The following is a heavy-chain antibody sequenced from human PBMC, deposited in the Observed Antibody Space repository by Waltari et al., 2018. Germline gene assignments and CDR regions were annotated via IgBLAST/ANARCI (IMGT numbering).Heavy chain of an antibody. J-gene: IGHJ5*02. Sequence: QVQLQESGPGLVTPSETLSLTCTVSGGSISSYYWSWIRQPPGKGLEWIGYIYYSGSTNYNPSLKSRVTISVDTSKNQFSLKLSSVTAADTAVYYCAREIRFLEWFRFDPWGQGTLVTVSS. CDR2: IYYSGST. D-gene: IGHD3-3*01. CDR3: AREIRFLEWFRFDP. CDR1: GGSISSYY. V-gene: IGHV4-59*01.